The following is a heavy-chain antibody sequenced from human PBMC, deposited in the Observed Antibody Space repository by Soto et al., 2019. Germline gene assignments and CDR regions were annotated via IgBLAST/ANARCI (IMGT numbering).Heavy chain of an antibody. CDR3: GRGRSGQLVVFY. CDR1: GYTFTGHY. J-gene: IGHJ4*02. D-gene: IGHD3-10*01. V-gene: IGHV1-2*02. CDR2: IGPASGDT. Sequence: ASVKVSCKASGYTFTGHYIHWVRQAPGQGPEWMGEIGPASGDTRYAQKFQGRVTMTRDTSITTVYMELNNLSPDDTAVYYCGRGRSGQLVVFYWGQGTPVTVS.